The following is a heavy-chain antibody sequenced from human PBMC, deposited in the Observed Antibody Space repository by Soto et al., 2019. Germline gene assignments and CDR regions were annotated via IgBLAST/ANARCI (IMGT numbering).Heavy chain of an antibody. Sequence: QARLVQSGPEVKKPGASVKVSCKASGYPFTDFAISWVRQAPGQGLEWMGWISPYNGNTNYAQKLQGRVSMTADASTGTAYVEVRSLKSNDTATYFCARDGDYGDSRLHESFDVWGQGTMVTVSS. CDR3: ARDGDYGDSRLHESFDV. CDR2: ISPYNGNT. J-gene: IGHJ3*01. V-gene: IGHV1-18*01. CDR1: GYPFTDFA. D-gene: IGHD4-17*01.